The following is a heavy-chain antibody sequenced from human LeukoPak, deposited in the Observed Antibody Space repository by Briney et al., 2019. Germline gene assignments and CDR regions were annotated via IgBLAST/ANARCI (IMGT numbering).Heavy chain of an antibody. Sequence: SETLSLTCTVSGGSISSYYWSWIRQPPGKGLEWIGYIYYSGSTNYNPSLKSRVTISVDTSKNQFSLKLSSVTAADTAVYYCARTGGDSPFEFDYWGQGTLVTVSS. CDR1: GGSISSYY. D-gene: IGHD4-23*01. CDR3: ARTGGDSPFEFDY. V-gene: IGHV4-59*12. J-gene: IGHJ4*02. CDR2: IYYSGST.